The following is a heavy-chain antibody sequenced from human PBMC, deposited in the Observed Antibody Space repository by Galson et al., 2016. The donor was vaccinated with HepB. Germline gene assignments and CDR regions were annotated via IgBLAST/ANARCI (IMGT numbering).Heavy chain of an antibody. J-gene: IGHJ5*02. Sequence: SVKVSCKASGYRNTFTRYAIHWVRQAPGQRLEWMGWINAGNGDTKYSQKFQARLTFTRDTSATTAYMDLSSLRSEDTAVYYCARSGVYCTNGRCFVNWFDPWGQGTLVIVSS. V-gene: IGHV1-3*01. CDR3: ARSGVYCTNGRCFVNWFDP. CDR1: GYRNTFTRYA. CDR2: INAGNGDT. D-gene: IGHD2-8*01.